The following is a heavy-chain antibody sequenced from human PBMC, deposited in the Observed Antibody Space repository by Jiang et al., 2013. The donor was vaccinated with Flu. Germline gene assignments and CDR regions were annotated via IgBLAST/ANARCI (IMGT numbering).Heavy chain of an antibody. CDR1: GFTFGSYA. D-gene: IGHD3-22*01. J-gene: IGHJ3*02. V-gene: IGHV3-30*18. CDR2: ISYDGSNK. CDR3: AKDKDYYDSSGYYYSYAFDI. Sequence: GGGVVQPGRSLRLSCAASGFTFGSYAMHWVRQAPGKGLEWVAFISYDGSNKYYADSVKGRFTISRDNSKNTLYLQMNSLRAEDTAVYYCAKDKDYYDSSGYYYSYAFDIWGQGTMVTVSS.